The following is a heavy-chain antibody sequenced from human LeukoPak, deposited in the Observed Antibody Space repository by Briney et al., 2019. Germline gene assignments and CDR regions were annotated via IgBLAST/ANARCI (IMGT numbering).Heavy chain of an antibody. CDR2: IFYSGST. CDR3: ATQLGYCSGGGCYHFDY. V-gene: IGHV4-39*01. D-gene: IGHD2-15*01. CDR1: GGSISSSSYY. Sequence: SETLSLTCTVSGGSISSSSYYWGWIRQPPGKGLEWIGSIFYSGSTYYNPSLKSRVTISVDTSKNQFSLRLSSVTAADTAVYYCATQLGYCSGGGCYHFDYWGQGTLVTVSS. J-gene: IGHJ4*02.